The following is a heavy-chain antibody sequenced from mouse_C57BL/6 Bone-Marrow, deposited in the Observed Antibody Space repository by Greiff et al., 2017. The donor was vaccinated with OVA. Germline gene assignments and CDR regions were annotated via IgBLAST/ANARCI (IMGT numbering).Heavy chain of an antibody. J-gene: IGHJ3*01. CDR2: IHPNSGST. Sequence: QVQLQQPGAELVKPGASVKLSCKASGNTFTSYWMHWVKQRPGQGLEWIGMIHPNSGSTNYNEKFKSKATLTVDKSSSTAYMQLSSLTSEDSAVYYCAREGPPRFAYWGQGTLVTVSA. CDR3: AREGPPRFAY. CDR1: GNTFTSYW. V-gene: IGHV1-64*01.